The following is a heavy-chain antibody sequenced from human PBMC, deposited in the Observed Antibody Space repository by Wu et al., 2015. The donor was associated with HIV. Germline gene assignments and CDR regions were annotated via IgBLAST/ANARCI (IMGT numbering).Heavy chain of an antibody. CDR2: ISAYNGNR. V-gene: IGHV1-18*01. Sequence: QVQLVQSGAEVKKPGASVKVSCKASGYTFTSYGISWVRQAPGQGLEWMGWISAYNGNRNYVQKFQGRVTMTTDTSTNTAYMELRGLRSDDTAIYYCARVGCSSISCWYYFDYWGQGTLVTVSS. D-gene: IGHD2-2*01. CDR3: ARVGCSSISCWYYFDY. J-gene: IGHJ4*02. CDR1: GYTFTSYG.